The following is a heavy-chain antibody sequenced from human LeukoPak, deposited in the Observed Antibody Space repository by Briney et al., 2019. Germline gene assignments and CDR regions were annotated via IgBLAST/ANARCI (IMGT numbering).Heavy chain of an antibody. V-gene: IGHV3-23*01. J-gene: IGHJ4*02. Sequence: PGGSLRLSCAASGFTFSSYAMSWVRQAPGKGLEWVSAISGSGGSTYYADSVKGRFTISRDNSKNTLYLQMNSLRAEDTAVYYCARGVGPAAIGSHFDYWGQGTLVTVSS. CDR2: ISGSGGST. D-gene: IGHD2-2*02. CDR1: GFTFSSYA. CDR3: ARGVGPAAIGSHFDY.